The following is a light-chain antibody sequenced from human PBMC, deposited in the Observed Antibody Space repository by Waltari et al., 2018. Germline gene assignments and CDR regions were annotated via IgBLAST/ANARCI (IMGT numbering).Light chain of an antibody. Sequence: QSVLTQPASMSGSPGQSITISCTGPNSDVGSYNLVPWYQQHPGKAPRLIIYDVIKRPSGVSDRFSGSKSGNTASLTVSGLQPEDEAEYFCCSYAGSSTFHVLFGGGTKLTVL. CDR1: NSDVGSYNL. CDR2: DVI. V-gene: IGLV2-23*02. CDR3: CSYAGSSTFHVL. J-gene: IGLJ2*01.